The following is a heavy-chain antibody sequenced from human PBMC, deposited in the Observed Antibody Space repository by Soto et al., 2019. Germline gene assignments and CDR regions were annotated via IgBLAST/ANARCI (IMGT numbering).Heavy chain of an antibody. CDR2: IHASNGDT. J-gene: IGHJ4*02. CDR1: GYSFTGNS. CDR3: ARDRQVTGTTYYFDY. Sequence: ASVKVSCKASGYSFTGNSIHWVRQAPGQGLEWMGWIHASNGDTNYAQKFQGRVTITRDTSTSTAYMELSSLRSEDTAVYYCARDRQVTGTTYYFDYWGQGTLVTVSS. D-gene: IGHD1-20*01. V-gene: IGHV1-2*02.